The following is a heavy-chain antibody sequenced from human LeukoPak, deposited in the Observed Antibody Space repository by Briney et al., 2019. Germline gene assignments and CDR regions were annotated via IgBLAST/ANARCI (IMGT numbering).Heavy chain of an antibody. V-gene: IGHV3-30*01. CDR3: ARDSTYYYDSGSSGPHYFDN. J-gene: IGHJ4*02. D-gene: IGHD3-10*01. CDR2: ISSGGTYE. Sequence: GKSLRLSCAASGFTFSNYAMHWVRQAPGKGLEWVSLISSGGTYEYYADSVKGRFTISRDNSKDTLYLQLNSLRAEDTAVYYCARDSTYYYDSGSSGPHYFDNWGQGTLVTVSS. CDR1: GFTFSNYA.